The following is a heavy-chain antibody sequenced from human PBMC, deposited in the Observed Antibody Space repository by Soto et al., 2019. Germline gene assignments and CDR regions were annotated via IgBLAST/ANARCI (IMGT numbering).Heavy chain of an antibody. Sequence: EVQLVESGGGLVKPGGSLRLSCGASGFTFSSYSMNWVRQAPGKGLEWVSSISSSSSYIYYADSVKGRFTISRDNAKNSLYLQMNSLRAEDTAVYYCARHRPQIWSTYYFDYWGQGTLVTVSS. CDR1: GFTFSSYS. D-gene: IGHD2-8*02. J-gene: IGHJ4*02. V-gene: IGHV3-21*01. CDR3: ARHRPQIWSTYYFDY. CDR2: ISSSSSYI.